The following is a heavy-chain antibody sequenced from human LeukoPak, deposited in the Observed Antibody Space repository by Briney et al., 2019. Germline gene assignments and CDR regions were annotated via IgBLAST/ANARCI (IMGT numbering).Heavy chain of an antibody. Sequence: GGSLRLSCAASGFAFSSYAMSWVRQPPGKGLEWVSVISRRDDYTYYADSVTGRFTISRDNSKNTLYLQMNTLRAEDTAVYYCANDYRSGSFHDFWGQGTLVTVSS. CDR2: ISRRDDYT. J-gene: IGHJ4*02. CDR1: GFAFSSYA. CDR3: ANDYRSGSFHDF. D-gene: IGHD3-10*01. V-gene: IGHV3-23*01.